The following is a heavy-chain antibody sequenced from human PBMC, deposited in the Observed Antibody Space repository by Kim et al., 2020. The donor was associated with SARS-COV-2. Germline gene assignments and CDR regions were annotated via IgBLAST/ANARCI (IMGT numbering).Heavy chain of an antibody. CDR3: AKGWILTE. V-gene: IGHV3-23*01. J-gene: IGHJ4*02. Sequence: GGSLRLSCAASGFTFRSFAMSWVRQTPGKGLEWVSAISGSGVSTYYADSVKGRFTISRDNSKDTLYLQMNSLRADDTAVYYCAKGWILTEGGQGTLVTVSS. D-gene: IGHD3-9*01. CDR1: GFTFRSFA. CDR2: ISGSGVST.